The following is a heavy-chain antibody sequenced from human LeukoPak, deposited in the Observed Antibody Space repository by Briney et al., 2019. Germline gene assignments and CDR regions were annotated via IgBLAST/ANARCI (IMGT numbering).Heavy chain of an antibody. CDR1: GGTFSSYA. D-gene: IGHD5/OR15-5a*01. J-gene: IGHJ6*03. CDR2: IIPIFGTA. V-gene: IGHV1-69*05. CDR3: ARDRYGPLVFYYMDV. Sequence: GASVNVSCKASGGTFSSYAISWVRQAPGQGLEWMGRIIPIFGTANYAQKFQGRVTITTDESTSTAYMELSSLRSEDTAVYYCARDRYGPLVFYYMDVWGKGTTVTVSS.